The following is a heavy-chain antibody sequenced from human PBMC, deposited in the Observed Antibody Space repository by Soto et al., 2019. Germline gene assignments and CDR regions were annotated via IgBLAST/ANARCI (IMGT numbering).Heavy chain of an antibody. J-gene: IGHJ4*01. V-gene: IGHV4-31*03. CDR1: GGSISNGGYY. Sequence: SETLSLTCTVSGGSISNGGYYWNWVRQHPGKGLEWIGYIHYSGSTWYNPSLESRVTISVDTSKDQFSLKLRSVTAADTAVYYCARVRGSGSYAAYYFDSWGQGTLVTV. D-gene: IGHD3-10*01. CDR3: ARVRGSGSYAAYYFDS. CDR2: IHYSGST.